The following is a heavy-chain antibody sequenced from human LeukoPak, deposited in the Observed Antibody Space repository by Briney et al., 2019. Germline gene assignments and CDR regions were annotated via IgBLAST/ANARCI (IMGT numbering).Heavy chain of an antibody. CDR2: IYYSGST. CDR3: ARVGVMVRGVLDY. Sequence: SETLSFTCTVSGGSISSYYWSWIRQPPGKGLEWIGYIYYSGSTNYNPSLKSRVTISVDTSKNQFSLKLSSVTAADTAVYYCARVGVMVRGVLDYWGQGTLVTVSS. J-gene: IGHJ4*02. CDR1: GGSISSYY. V-gene: IGHV4-59*01. D-gene: IGHD3-10*01.